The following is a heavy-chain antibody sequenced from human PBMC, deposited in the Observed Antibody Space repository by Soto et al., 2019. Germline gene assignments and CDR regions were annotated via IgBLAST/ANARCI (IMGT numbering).Heavy chain of an antibody. CDR2: IYYSGST. D-gene: IGHD6-13*01. CDR1: CGSISSYY. J-gene: IGHJ6*02. Sequence: SETLSLTCTVSCGSISSYYWSWIRQPPGKGLEWIGYIYYSGSTNYNPSLKSRVTISVDTSKNQFSLKLSSVTAADTAVYYCARDSAAAGTYYYYGMDVWGQGTTVTVSS. CDR3: ARDSAAAGTYYYYGMDV. V-gene: IGHV4-59*01.